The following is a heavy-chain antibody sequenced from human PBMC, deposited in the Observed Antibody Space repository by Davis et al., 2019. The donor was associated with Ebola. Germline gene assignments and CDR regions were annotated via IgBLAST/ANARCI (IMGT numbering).Heavy chain of an antibody. J-gene: IGHJ5*02. CDR1: GFTFSSYS. Sequence: GGSLRLSCAASGFTFSSYSMNWVRQAPGKGLEWVSSISSSSSYIYYADSVKGRFTISRDNAKNTLYLQMNSLRAEDTAVYYCAISGRAAALRFDPWGQGTLVTVSS. CDR2: ISSSSSYI. V-gene: IGHV3-21*01. CDR3: AISGRAAALRFDP. D-gene: IGHD6-13*01.